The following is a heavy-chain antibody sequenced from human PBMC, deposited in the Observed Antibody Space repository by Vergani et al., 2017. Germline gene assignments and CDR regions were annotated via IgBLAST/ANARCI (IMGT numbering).Heavy chain of an antibody. D-gene: IGHD4-23*01. CDR3: AVEIYDYGGSRDFDY. Sequence: EVQLVESGGDLVQPGRSLRLSCQTSGFNFGEYGVSWVRQAPGKGLEWIGFIRSKTYGATTEYAASVRGRFTISRDDSKGIAYRQMSSLNKEDTAVYRCAVEIYDYGGSRDFDYWGQGTLVVVCS. CDR1: GFNFGEYG. J-gene: IGHJ4*02. V-gene: IGHV3-49*04. CDR2: IRSKTYGATT.